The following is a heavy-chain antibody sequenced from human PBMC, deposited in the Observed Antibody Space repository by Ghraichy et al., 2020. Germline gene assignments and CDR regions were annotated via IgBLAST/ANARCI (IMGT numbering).Heavy chain of an antibody. D-gene: IGHD1-20*01. Sequence: ASVKVSCKASGYTFTSYDINWVRQAPVQGLEWMGWMNPNSGNTGYAQKFQGRVTMTRNTSISTAYMELSSLRSEDTAVYYCARGSRGITGTFDYWGQGTLVTVSS. J-gene: IGHJ4*02. CDR2: MNPNSGNT. V-gene: IGHV1-8*01. CDR1: GYTFTSYD. CDR3: ARGSRGITGTFDY.